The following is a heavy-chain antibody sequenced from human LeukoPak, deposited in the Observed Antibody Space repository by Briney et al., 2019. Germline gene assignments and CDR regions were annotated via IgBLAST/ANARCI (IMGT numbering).Heavy chain of an antibody. CDR3: ARDPSGSYQGY. V-gene: IGHV3-21*01. CDR2: ISSSSSYI. Sequence: PGGSPRLSCAASGFTFSSYSMNWVRQAPGKGLEWVSSISSSSSYIYYADSVKGRFTISRDNAKNSLYLQMNSLRAEDTAVYYCARDPSGSYQGYWGQGTLVTVSS. CDR1: GFTFSSYS. J-gene: IGHJ4*02. D-gene: IGHD1-26*01.